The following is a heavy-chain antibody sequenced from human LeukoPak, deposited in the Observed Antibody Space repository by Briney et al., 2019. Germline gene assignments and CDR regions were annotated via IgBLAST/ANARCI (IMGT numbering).Heavy chain of an antibody. D-gene: IGHD6-19*01. CDR1: GYTFTSYA. V-gene: IGHV1-69*13. CDR2: IIPIFGTA. Sequence: SVKVSCKASGYTFTSYAMHWVRQAPGQRLEWMGGIIPIFGTANYAQKFQGRVTITADESTSTAYMELSSLRSEDTAVYYCASCSPPGGYSSGWDECRYFDYWGQGTLVTVSS. CDR3: ASCSPPGGYSSGWDECRYFDY. J-gene: IGHJ4*02.